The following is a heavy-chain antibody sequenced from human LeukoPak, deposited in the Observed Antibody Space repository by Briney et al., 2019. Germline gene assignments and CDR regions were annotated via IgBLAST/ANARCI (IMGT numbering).Heavy chain of an antibody. CDR2: INAGNGNT. Sequence: ASVKVSCKASGYTFTSYAMHWVRQAPGQRLEWMGWINAGNGNTKYSQKFQGRVTITRDTSASTAYMELSSLRSEDTAVYYCARVRGRNYFDYWGQGTLVAVSS. V-gene: IGHV1-3*01. CDR3: ARVRGRNYFDY. D-gene: IGHD3-16*01. J-gene: IGHJ4*02. CDR1: GYTFTSYA.